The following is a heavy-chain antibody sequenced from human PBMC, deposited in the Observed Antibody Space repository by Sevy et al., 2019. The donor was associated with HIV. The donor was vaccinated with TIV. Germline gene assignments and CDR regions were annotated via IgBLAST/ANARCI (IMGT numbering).Heavy chain of an antibody. CDR3: AKDRGISPYYYGSGPIDP. V-gene: IGHV3-23*01. D-gene: IGHD3-10*01. CDR1: GFTFSSYA. J-gene: IGHJ5*02. Sequence: GGSLRLSCTASGFTFSSYAMSWVRQAPGKGLEWVSAISASGGGTYYADSVKGRFTISRVNSKNTLYLQMNSLRAEDTAVYYSAKDRGISPYYYGSGPIDPWGQGTLVTVSS. CDR2: ISASGGGT.